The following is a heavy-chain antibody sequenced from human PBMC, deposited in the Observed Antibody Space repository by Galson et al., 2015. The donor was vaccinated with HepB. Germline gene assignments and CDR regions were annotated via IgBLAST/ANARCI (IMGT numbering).Heavy chain of an antibody. J-gene: IGHJ3*02. Sequence: TLSLTCTVSGGSISSGSSYWSWIRQPAGKGLEWIGRIYTSGSTNYNPSLKSRVTMSVDTSKNQFSLKLSSVTAADTAVYYCARDSSWTDAFDIWGQGTMVTVSS. V-gene: IGHV4-61*02. D-gene: IGHD6-13*01. CDR2: IYTSGST. CDR3: ARDSSWTDAFDI. CDR1: GGSISSGSSY.